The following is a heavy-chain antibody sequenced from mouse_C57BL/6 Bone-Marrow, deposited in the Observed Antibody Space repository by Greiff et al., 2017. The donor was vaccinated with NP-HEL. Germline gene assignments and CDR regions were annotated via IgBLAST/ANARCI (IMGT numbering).Heavy chain of an antibody. CDR2: ISRGGSYT. V-gene: IGHV5-6*01. J-gene: IGHJ3*01. CDR3: ARHKYGSSWFAY. D-gene: IGHD1-1*01. Sequence: DVPLVESGGDLVKPGGSLKLSCAASGFTFSSYGMSWVRQTPDKRLEWVATISRGGSYTYYPDSVKGRFTISRDNAKNTLYLQMSSLKSEDTAMYYSARHKYGSSWFAYWGQGNLVTVSA. CDR1: GFTFSSYG.